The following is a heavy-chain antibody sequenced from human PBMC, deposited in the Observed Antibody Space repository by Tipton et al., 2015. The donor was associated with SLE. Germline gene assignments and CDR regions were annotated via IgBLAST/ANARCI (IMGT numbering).Heavy chain of an antibody. CDR1: GGSLSGHY. D-gene: IGHD4-17*01. CDR2: SNDSGKT. V-gene: IGHV4-34*01. Sequence: TLSLTCAVYGGSLSGHYWSWIRQSPGKGLECIGESNDSGKTNYNPALKSRATISVDTSTNQFSLKLSSVTAADTAVYYCARRPDYGDYDLPHYNWFDPWGQGTLVTVSS. J-gene: IGHJ5*02. CDR3: ARRPDYGDYDLPHYNWFDP.